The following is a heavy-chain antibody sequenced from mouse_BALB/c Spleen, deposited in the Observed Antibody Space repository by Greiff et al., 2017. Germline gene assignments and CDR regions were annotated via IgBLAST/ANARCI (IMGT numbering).Heavy chain of an antibody. J-gene: IGHJ3*01. CDR3: ARPHYYGSSPFAY. CDR2: ISNLAYSI. V-gene: IGHV5-15*02. CDR1: GFTFSDYG. D-gene: IGHD1-1*01. Sequence: EVKLMESGGGLVQPGGSRKLSCAASGFTFSDYGMAWVRQAPGKGPEWVAFISNLAYSIYYADTVTGRFTISRENAKNTLYLEMSSLRSEDTAMYYCARPHYYGSSPFAYWGQGTLVTVSA.